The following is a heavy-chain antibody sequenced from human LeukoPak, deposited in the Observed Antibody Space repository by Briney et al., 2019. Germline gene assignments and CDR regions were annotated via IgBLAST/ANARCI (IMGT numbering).Heavy chain of an antibody. Sequence: SETLSLTCTVSGGSISSYYWSWIRQPAGKGLEWIGRIYISGSTNYNPSLKSRVTMSVDTSKNQFSLKLSSVTAADTALYYCARGPRPGHMDVWGNGTTVIVSS. CDR1: GGSISSYY. CDR2: IYISGST. CDR3: ARGPRPGHMDV. J-gene: IGHJ6*03. V-gene: IGHV4-4*07.